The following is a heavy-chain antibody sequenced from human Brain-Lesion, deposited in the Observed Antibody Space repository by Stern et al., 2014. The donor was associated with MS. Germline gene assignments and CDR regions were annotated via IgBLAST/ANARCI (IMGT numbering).Heavy chain of an antibody. CDR3: AKDRQYLTYFFDH. D-gene: IGHD2/OR15-2a*01. J-gene: IGHJ5*02. V-gene: IGHV3-30*18. Sequence: QLVQSGGGVVQPGRPLRLSCVASGFTFGSCAMHWVRPAPGKGLGWVAGVSYDGSNKYYADSVKGRFTISRDNSQNTLYMQMSSLRPEDTAVYYCAKDRQYLTYFFDHWGQGSLVTVSS. CDR1: GFTFGSCA. CDR2: VSYDGSNK.